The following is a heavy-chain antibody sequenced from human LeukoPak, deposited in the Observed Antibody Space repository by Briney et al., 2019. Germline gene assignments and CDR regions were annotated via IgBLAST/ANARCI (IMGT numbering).Heavy chain of an antibody. D-gene: IGHD6-19*01. CDR1: GGTFSSYG. Sequence: ASVKVPCKASGGTFSSYGISWVRQAPGQGLEWMRRIIPIFGIANYAQKFQGRVTITADKSTSTAYMELSSLRSEDAAVYYCARIPYSSGWSDYWGQGTLVTVSS. CDR2: IIPIFGIA. J-gene: IGHJ4*02. V-gene: IGHV1-69*04. CDR3: ARIPYSSGWSDY.